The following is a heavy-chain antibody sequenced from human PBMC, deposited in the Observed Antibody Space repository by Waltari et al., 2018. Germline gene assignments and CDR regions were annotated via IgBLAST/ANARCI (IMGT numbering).Heavy chain of an antibody. J-gene: IGHJ3*01. V-gene: IGHV4-39*01. Sequence: QLQLQESGPRLVRPSETLSLICRVSGVSITSNRLYRAWIRQSPGQGLEWIGTVSYSGTTYISPSLKSRVSVSRDTSKNQVSLILGSVTAADMAVYYCATYIGASVGTAAFDVWGQGTMVTVSS. CDR1: GVSITSNRLY. D-gene: IGHD5-12*01. CDR3: ATYIGASVGTAAFDV. CDR2: VSYSGTT.